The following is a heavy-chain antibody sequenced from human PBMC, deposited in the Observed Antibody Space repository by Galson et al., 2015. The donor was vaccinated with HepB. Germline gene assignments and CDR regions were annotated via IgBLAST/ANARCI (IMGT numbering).Heavy chain of an antibody. V-gene: IGHV4-59*08. CDR1: GGSISSYY. CDR3: ARRSLVRAFDI. D-gene: IGHD6-13*01. Sequence: ETLSLTCTVSGGSISSYYWSWIRQPPGKGLEWIGYIYYSGSTNYNPSLKSRVTISVDTSKNQFSLKLSSVTAADTAMYYCARRSLVRAFDIWGQGTMVTVSS. J-gene: IGHJ3*02. CDR2: IYYSGST.